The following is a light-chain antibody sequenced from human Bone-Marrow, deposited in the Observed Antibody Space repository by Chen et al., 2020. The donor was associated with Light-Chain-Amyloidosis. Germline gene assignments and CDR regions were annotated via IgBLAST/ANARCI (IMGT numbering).Light chain of an antibody. Sequence: DIQLTQSPSFLSASVGDRVTITCWASQGISVYLAWYQQKPGKAPNLLIYGASTLQSGVPSRFSGSGSGTDFTLTISGLQPEDFATYYCQQLNGYPSITFGQGTRLEIK. V-gene: IGKV1-9*01. CDR1: QGISVY. CDR3: QQLNGYPSIT. J-gene: IGKJ5*01. CDR2: GAS.